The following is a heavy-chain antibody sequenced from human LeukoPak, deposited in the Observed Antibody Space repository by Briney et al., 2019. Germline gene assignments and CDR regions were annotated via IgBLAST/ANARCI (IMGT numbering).Heavy chain of an antibody. CDR1: GFTFSSYE. V-gene: IGHV3-48*03. J-gene: IGHJ5*02. CDR3: ARDYWFDP. Sequence: GGSLRLSCAASGFTFSSYEMNWVRQAPGKGLEWISYISSAGTNKIYADSVKGRFTISRDNAKNSLYLQMNSVRAEDTAVYYCARDYWFDPWGHGTLVTVSS. CDR2: ISSAGTNK.